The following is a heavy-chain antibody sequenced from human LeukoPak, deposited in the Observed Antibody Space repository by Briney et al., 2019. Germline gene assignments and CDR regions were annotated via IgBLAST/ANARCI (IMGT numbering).Heavy chain of an antibody. CDR2: IYTGGST. Sequence: SETLSLTCTVSGGSISSYYWSWIRQPAGKGLEWIGRIYTGGSTNYNPSLKSRVTMSVDTSKNQFSLKLSSVTAADTAVYYCARDLRVYCSSTSCYYMDVWGKGTTVTVSS. J-gene: IGHJ6*03. D-gene: IGHD2-2*01. CDR3: ARDLRVYCSSTSCYYMDV. V-gene: IGHV4-4*07. CDR1: GGSISSYY.